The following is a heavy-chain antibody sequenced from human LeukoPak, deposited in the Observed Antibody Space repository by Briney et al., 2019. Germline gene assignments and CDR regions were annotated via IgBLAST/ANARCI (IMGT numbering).Heavy chain of an antibody. CDR1: GYTFTGYY. V-gene: IGHV1-2*02. D-gene: IGHD6-6*01. CDR2: INPNSGGT. CDR3: ARGGYSSSSRDDY. Sequence: ASVKVSCKASGYTFTGYYMHWVRQATGQGLEWMGWINPNSGGTNYAQKFQGRVTMTRDTSISTAYMELSRLRSDDTAVYYCARGGYSSSSRDDYWGQGTLVTVSS. J-gene: IGHJ4*02.